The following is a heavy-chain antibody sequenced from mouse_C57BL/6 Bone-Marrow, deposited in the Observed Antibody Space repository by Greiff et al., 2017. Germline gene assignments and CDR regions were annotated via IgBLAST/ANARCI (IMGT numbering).Heavy chain of an antibody. V-gene: IGHV1-64*01. J-gene: IGHJ1*03. D-gene: IGHD2-3*01. CDR2: IHPNSGST. CDR3: ARDVYSWYFDV. Sequence: QVQLQQSGAELVKPGASVKLSCKASGYTFTSYWMHWVKQRPGQGLEWIGMIHPNSGSTNYNEKFKSKATLTVDKSSSTAYMQLSSLTSEDSAVYYCARDVYSWYFDVWGTGTTVTVSS. CDR1: GYTFTSYW.